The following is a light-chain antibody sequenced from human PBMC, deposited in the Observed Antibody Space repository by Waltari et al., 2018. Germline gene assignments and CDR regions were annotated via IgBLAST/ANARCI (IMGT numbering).Light chain of an antibody. CDR1: SNDVGGYHS. CDR3: SSQSSNDVVL. V-gene: IGLV2-14*01. J-gene: IGLJ2*01. CDR2: DVS. Sequence: QSALTQPASVSGSPGQSVTIFCAGTSNDVGGYHSVSWYKEHPGQAPRVIIYDVSDRPSGVSDRFSGSKSGNTASLTISGLQAEDEADYYCSSQSSNDVVLFGGGTKLTVL.